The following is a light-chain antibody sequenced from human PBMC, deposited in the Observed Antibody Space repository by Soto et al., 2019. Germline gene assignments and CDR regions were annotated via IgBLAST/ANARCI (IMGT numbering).Light chain of an antibody. CDR1: QSISSW. J-gene: IGKJ1*01. V-gene: IGKV1-5*01. CDR3: QQYMSYS. CDR2: AAS. Sequence: DIRMTQSPSTLSASVGDRVTITCRASQSISSWLAWYQQKPGKAPKLLIYAASSLQSGVPSRFSGSGSGTELTLTIRSLQPDAFATYYCQQYMSYSFGHGTKVDIK.